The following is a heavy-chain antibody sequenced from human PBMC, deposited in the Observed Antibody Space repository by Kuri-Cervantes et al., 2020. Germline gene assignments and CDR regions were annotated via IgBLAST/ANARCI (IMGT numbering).Heavy chain of an antibody. CDR2: FGTAGDT. J-gene: IGHJ6*03. V-gene: IGHV3-13*01. CDR3: ARDGAPIHYYYMDV. Sequence: GGSLRLSCAASGFTFSSYDMNWVRQSTGKGLEWVSTFGTAGDTYPPGAVTGRFIISRENARKSLNLQMSSLTAEDTAVYYCARDGAPIHYYYMDVWGKGTTVTVSS. CDR1: GFTFSSYD. D-gene: IGHD3-16*01.